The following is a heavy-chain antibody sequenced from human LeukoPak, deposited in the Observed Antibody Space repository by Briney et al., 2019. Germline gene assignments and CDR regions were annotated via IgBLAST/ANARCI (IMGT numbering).Heavy chain of an antibody. CDR2: IYSGGST. CDR1: GFTFSSYS. J-gene: IGHJ5*02. CDR3: ARRAGGLARNNWFDP. Sequence: SGGSLRLSCAASGFTFSSYSMNWVRQAPGKGLKWVSVIYSGGSTYYADSVKGRFTISRDNSKNTLYLQMNSLRAEDTAVYYCARRAGGLARNNWFDPWGQGTLVTVSS. V-gene: IGHV3-66*01. D-gene: IGHD3-16*01.